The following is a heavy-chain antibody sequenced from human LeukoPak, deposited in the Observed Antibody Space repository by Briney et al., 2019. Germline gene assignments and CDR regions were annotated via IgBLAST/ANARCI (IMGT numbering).Heavy chain of an antibody. CDR2: IKQDGSEK. J-gene: IGHJ6*03. CDR3: ARVAQYRSGGSCYGDYYYMDA. V-gene: IGHV3-7*01. Sequence: GGSLRLSCAASGFTFSSYWMSWIRQAPGKGLEWVANIKQDGSEKYYVDSVKGRFTLSRDNAKNSLYLQMNSLRAEDTAVYYCARVAQYRSGGSCYGDYYYMDAWGKGTTVTVSS. D-gene: IGHD2-15*01. CDR1: GFTFSSYW.